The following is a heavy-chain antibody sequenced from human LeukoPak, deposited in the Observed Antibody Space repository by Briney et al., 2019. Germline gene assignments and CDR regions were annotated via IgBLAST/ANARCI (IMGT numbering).Heavy chain of an antibody. CDR2: IY. J-gene: IGHJ4*02. D-gene: IGHD3-10*01. V-gene: IGHV5-51*07. CDR1: GYSFTSYW. Sequence: GESLKISCKGSGYSFTSYWIGWVHQMPGKGLEWMGIIYSPSFQGQVTISADKSISTAYLQWSSLKASDTAMYYCARWGFGELLYTAPFDYWGQGTLVTVSS. CDR3: ARWGFGELLYTAPFDY.